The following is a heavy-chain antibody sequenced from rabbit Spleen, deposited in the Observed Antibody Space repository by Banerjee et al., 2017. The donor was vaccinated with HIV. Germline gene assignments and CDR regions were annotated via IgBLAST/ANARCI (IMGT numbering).Heavy chain of an antibody. D-gene: IGHD6-1*01. CDR2: IGGGGTDNI. V-gene: IGHV1S40*01. Sequence: QSLEESGGDLVQPEGSLTLTCKASGIDFSSGFYMCWVRQAPGKGLEWIACIGGGGTDNIYYANWAKGRFTISKTSSTTVTLQMTSLTAADTAAYFCARGDWIGYGYTTYFKFWGPGTLVTVS. CDR3: ARGDWIGYGYTTYFKF. J-gene: IGHJ4*01. CDR1: GIDFSSGFY.